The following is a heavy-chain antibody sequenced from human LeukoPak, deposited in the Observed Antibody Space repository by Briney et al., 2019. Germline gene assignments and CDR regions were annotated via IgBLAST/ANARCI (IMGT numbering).Heavy chain of an antibody. Sequence: PGRSLRLSCAASGFTFSSYSMNWVRQAPGKGLEWVSSISSSSSYIYYADSVKGRFTISRDNSKNTLYLQMNSLRAEDTAVYYCARDRPRLVKAYCGGDCYPTGAFDIWGQGTMVTVSS. D-gene: IGHD2-21*02. CDR2: ISSSSSYI. CDR1: GFTFSSYS. V-gene: IGHV3-21*01. J-gene: IGHJ3*02. CDR3: ARDRPRLVKAYCGGDCYPTGAFDI.